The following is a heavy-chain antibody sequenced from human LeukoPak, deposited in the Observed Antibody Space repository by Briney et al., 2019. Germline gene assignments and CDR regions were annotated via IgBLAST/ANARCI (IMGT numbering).Heavy chain of an antibody. CDR2: IYHSGST. CDR1: GGYFSGYY. D-gene: IGHD1-7*01. CDR3: ARGGSNWNFPRVAWFDP. Sequence: ASETLSLTCAVYGGYFSGYYCSWIRQPPGKGLEWIGGIYHSGSTSYNPSLKSRVTISVDTSKNQFSLTLSSVTAADTAVYYCARGGSNWNFPRVAWFDPWGQGTLVTVSS. J-gene: IGHJ5*02. V-gene: IGHV4-34*01.